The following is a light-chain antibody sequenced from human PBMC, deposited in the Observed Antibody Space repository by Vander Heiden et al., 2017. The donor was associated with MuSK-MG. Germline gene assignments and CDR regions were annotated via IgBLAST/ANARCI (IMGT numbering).Light chain of an antibody. Sequence: DIVMTQSPDSLAVSLGERATINCKSSQSVFYSSNNKNYLAWYQQKPGQPPKLLISWASTRESGVPDRFSGSGSGTDFTLTISSLQAEDVAVYYCQHEDSTPLTFGGGTKVEI. J-gene: IGKJ4*01. CDR3: QHEDSTPLT. CDR1: QSVFYSSNNKNY. V-gene: IGKV4-1*01. CDR2: WAS.